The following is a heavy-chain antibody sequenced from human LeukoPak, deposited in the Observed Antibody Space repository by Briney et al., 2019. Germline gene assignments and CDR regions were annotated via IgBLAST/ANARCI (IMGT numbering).Heavy chain of an antibody. J-gene: IGHJ4*02. D-gene: IGHD4-23*01. CDR2: IYPSDSDT. V-gene: IGHV5-51*01. CDR3: ARRDDYGGKGFDH. CDR1: GCSFTNYW. Sequence: GESLKISCKGSGCSFTNYWIAWVRQLPGKGLEYMGVIYPSDSDTRFGPSFQGQVTISVDKSVNIAYLQWSSLKASDTAIYYCARRDDYGGKGFDHWGQGTLVTVSS.